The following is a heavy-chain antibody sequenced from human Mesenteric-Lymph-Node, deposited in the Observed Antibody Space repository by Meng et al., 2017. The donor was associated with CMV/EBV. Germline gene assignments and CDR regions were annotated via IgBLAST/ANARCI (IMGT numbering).Heavy chain of an antibody. Sequence: SGGTFSSYANSWVRQAPGQGLEWMGGIIPIFGTANYAQKFQGRVTITADESTSTAYTELSSLRSEDTAVYYCARQARYYDAYYFDYWGQGTLVTVSS. CDR1: GGTFSSYA. D-gene: IGHD3-3*01. V-gene: IGHV1-69*01. CDR2: IIPIFGTA. J-gene: IGHJ4*02. CDR3: ARQARYYDAYYFDY.